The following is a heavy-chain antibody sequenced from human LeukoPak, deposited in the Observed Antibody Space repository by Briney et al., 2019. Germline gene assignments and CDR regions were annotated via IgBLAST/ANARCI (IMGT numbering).Heavy chain of an antibody. CDR2: IDPIDSYT. J-gene: IGHJ4*02. Sequence: GASLQISCKASGYRFPSYWITWVRQMPGKGLEWMGGIDPIDSYTTYSPSFQGHVTISADKSIATVYLQWSSLKASDTAMYYCARARVDTAMADFDYWGQGTLVTVSS. D-gene: IGHD5-18*01. CDR3: ARARVDTAMADFDY. CDR1: GYRFPSYW. V-gene: IGHV5-10-1*01.